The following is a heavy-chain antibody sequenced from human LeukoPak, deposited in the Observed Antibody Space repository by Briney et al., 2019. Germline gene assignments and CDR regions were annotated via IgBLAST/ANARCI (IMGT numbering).Heavy chain of an antibody. CDR2: ISSSYSYI. CDR3: ARMEAVGATPTFDY. D-gene: IGHD1-26*01. Sequence: GGSLRLSCAASGFTFITYTMNWVRQAPGKGLEWVSSISSSYSYIYYTDSVKGRFTFSRDNAQNSLYLQMNSLRVEDTAVYYCARMEAVGATPTFDYWGQGTLVTVSS. V-gene: IGHV3-21*04. J-gene: IGHJ4*02. CDR1: GFTFITYT.